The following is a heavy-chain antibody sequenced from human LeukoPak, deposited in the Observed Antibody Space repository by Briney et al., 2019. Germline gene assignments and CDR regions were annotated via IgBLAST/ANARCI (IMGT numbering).Heavy chain of an antibody. D-gene: IGHD3-3*01. V-gene: IGHV4-39*07. CDR3: ARAMVYDFWSGYYYYYYYMDV. CDR2: IYYSGST. Sequence: SETLSLTCTVSGGSISSSSYYWGWIRQPPGKGLEWIGSIYYSGSTYYNPSLKSRVTISVDTSKNQFSLKLSSVTAADTAVYYCARAMVYDFWSGYYYYYYYMDVWGKGTTVTVSS. CDR1: GGSISSSSYY. J-gene: IGHJ6*03.